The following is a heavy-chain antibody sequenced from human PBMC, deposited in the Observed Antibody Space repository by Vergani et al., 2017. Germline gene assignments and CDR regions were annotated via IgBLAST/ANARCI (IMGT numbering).Heavy chain of an antibody. CDR3: ARELRTFDCGGDCYSIHDAFDI. Sequence: VQLVESGAEVKKPGASVKVSCKASGYTFTSYYMHWVRQAPGQGLEWMGIINPSGGSTSYAQKFQGRVTMTRDTSTSTVYMELSSLRSEDTAVYYCARELRTFDCGGDCYSIHDAFDIWGQGTMVTVSS. J-gene: IGHJ3*02. D-gene: IGHD2-21*02. CDR1: GYTFTSYY. V-gene: IGHV1-46*01. CDR2: INPSGGST.